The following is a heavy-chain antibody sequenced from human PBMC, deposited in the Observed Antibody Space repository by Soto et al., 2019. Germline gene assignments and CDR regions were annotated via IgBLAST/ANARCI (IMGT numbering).Heavy chain of an antibody. CDR2: ISYDGSDT. J-gene: IGHJ4*02. CDR3: TKTLEGRSLTFDY. Sequence: GGSLRLSCAASGFTFSRYGMHCARQAPGKGLEWVAVISYDGSDTYYADSVKGRFTISRDNSKNTLYLQMNSLRAEDTAVYYCTKTLEGRSLTFDYWGLGTLVTVSS. D-gene: IGHD1-1*01. V-gene: IGHV3-30*18. CDR1: GFTFSRYG.